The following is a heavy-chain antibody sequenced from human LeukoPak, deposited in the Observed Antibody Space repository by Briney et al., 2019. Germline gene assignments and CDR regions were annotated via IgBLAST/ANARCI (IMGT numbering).Heavy chain of an antibody. Sequence: SETLSLTCTVSGGSISSHYWSWIRQPPGKGLEWIGYIYYSGSTNYNPSLKSRVTISVDASKNQFSLKLSPVTAADTAVYYCARDSSGYYPVFDYWGQGTLVTVSS. J-gene: IGHJ4*02. CDR2: IYYSGST. CDR3: ARDSSGYYPVFDY. V-gene: IGHV4-59*11. CDR1: GGSISSHY. D-gene: IGHD3-22*01.